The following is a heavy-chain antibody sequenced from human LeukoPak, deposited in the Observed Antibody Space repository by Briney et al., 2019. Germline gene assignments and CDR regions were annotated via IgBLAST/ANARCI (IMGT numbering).Heavy chain of an antibody. CDR1: GFTFSSYG. CDR3: EKDLGTGESDY. CDR2: ISYDGGNK. V-gene: IGHV3-30*18. D-gene: IGHD6-13*01. Sequence: GGSLRLSCAASGFTFSSYGLHWVRQAPGKGLEWVAFISYDGGNKYYADSVKGRFTISRDNSKNTLYLQMNSLRAEDTAVYFCEKDLGTGESDYWGQGTLVTVSS. J-gene: IGHJ4*02.